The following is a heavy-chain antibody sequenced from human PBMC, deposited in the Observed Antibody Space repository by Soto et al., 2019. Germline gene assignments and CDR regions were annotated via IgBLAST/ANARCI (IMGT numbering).Heavy chain of an antibody. V-gene: IGHV3-23*01. CDR2: ISGSGGST. CDR1: GFTFSSYA. D-gene: IGHD6-13*01. CDR3: AKGRSSSLIYYYYYGMDV. J-gene: IGHJ6*02. Sequence: PGGSLRLSCAASGFTFSSYAMSWVRQAPGKGLEWVSAISGSGGSTYYADSVKGRFTISRDNSKNTLYLQMNSLRAEDTAVYYCAKGRSSSLIYYYYYGMDVWGQGTTVTVSS.